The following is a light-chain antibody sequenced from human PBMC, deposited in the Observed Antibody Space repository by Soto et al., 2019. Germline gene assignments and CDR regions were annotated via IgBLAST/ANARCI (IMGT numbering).Light chain of an antibody. V-gene: IGKV1-9*01. Sequence: DIRLTQAPPFLSASVGDRVTITSRAMQGINRSLAWYQQKPGKAPNLLIYTASTLQSGVQSRFSGSGSGTEFTLTISSLQPEDFSTYYCQQLNSYPFPFGPGNKVDIK. CDR1: QGINRS. CDR3: QQLNSYPFP. CDR2: TAS. J-gene: IGKJ3*01.